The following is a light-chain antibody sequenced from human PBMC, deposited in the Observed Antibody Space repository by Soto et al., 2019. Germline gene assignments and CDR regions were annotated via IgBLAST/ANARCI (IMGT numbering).Light chain of an antibody. CDR3: QHYNSYSPWT. Sequence: DIQMTQSPSTLSASVGDRVTITCRASQSISSWLAWYQQKPGKAPKVLIYDASSLESGVPSRFSGSGSGTEFPLTISSLQPDDFATYYCQHYNSYSPWTFGQGTKVEIK. CDR2: DAS. CDR1: QSISSW. V-gene: IGKV1-5*01. J-gene: IGKJ1*01.